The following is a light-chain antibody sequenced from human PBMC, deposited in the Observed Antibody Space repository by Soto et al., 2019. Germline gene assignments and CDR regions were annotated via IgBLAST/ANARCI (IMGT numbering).Light chain of an antibody. J-gene: IGKJ1*01. CDR1: AGLNKW. CDR3: QQYNSYSPWT. CDR2: DAS. V-gene: IGKV1-5*01. Sequence: IQMTQSPSSVSASVGDRVTVTCRASAGLNKWLAWFQQKPGKVPKLLIFDASTLQTGVPSRFGGGGSGTEFTLTISGLQLDDFATYYCQQYNSYSPWTFGPGTKVDI.